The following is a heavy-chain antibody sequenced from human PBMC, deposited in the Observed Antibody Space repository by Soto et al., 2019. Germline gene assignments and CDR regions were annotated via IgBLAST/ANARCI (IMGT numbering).Heavy chain of an antibody. CDR3: ARGLPANY. V-gene: IGHV4-34*01. Sequence: QVQLQQWGAGLLKPSETLSLTCAVFGESVRDYFWSGIRQPPGKGLERIGEVTYSGSTNYNQSLKSRVTMSVDMSENRFSLQLRSVTAADAAVYYCARGLPANYWGQGTMVTVSS. CDR2: VTYSGST. J-gene: IGHJ4*02. CDR1: GESVRDYF.